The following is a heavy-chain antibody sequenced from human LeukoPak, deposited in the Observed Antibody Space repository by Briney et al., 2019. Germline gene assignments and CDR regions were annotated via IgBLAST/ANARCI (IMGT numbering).Heavy chain of an antibody. V-gene: IGHV3-30*18. CDR2: VSFDGTNK. D-gene: IGHD3-10*01. CDR3: AKDPAVMLRGDIIIRRHFDY. Sequence: GRSPRLSCAASGFTFSSYGMHWVRQHPAKGLEWVAVVSFDGTNKYYAASVKGRFTISRDNSKNTLHLQMNSLRVEDTAVYFCAKDPAVMLRGDIIIRRHFDYWGRGSLVTVSS. CDR1: GFTFSSYG. J-gene: IGHJ4*02.